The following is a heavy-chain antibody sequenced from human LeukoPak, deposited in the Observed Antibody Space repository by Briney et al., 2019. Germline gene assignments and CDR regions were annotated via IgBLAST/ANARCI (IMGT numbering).Heavy chain of an antibody. D-gene: IGHD2-8*01. CDR2: ISAYNGNT. Sequence: GASVKVSCKASGYTFTSYGISWVRQAPGQGLEWMGWISAYNGNTNYAQKLQGRVTMTTDTSTSTAHMELRSLRSDDTAVYYCARDPTAYCTNGVCNWFDPWGQGTLVTVSS. CDR1: GYTFTSYG. CDR3: ARDPTAYCTNGVCNWFDP. V-gene: IGHV1-18*01. J-gene: IGHJ5*02.